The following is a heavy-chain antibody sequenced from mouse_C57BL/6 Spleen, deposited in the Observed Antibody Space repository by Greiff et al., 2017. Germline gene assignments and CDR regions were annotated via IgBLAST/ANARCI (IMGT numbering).Heavy chain of an antibody. CDR2: IDPENGDT. CDR3: TRYYYGSSYYFDY. J-gene: IGHJ2*01. CDR1: GFNIKDDY. V-gene: IGHV14-4*01. Sequence: DVKLQESGAELVRPGASVKLSCTASGFNIKDDYMHWVKQRPEQGLEWIGWIDPENGDTEYASKFQGKATITADTSSNTAYLQLSSLTSEDTAVYYCTRYYYGSSYYFDYWGQGTTLTVSS. D-gene: IGHD1-1*01.